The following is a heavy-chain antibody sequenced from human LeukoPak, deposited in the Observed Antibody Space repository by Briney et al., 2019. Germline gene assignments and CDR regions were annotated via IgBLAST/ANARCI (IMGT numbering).Heavy chain of an antibody. CDR3: ARWGDSKSGRGFDY. V-gene: IGHV4-59*11. D-gene: IGHD5-18*01. CDR1: GVSFSSHF. CDR2: ISYSWTT. J-gene: IGHJ4*02. Sequence: SETLSLTCTVSGVSFSSHFWIWVRQPPGKGLEWIAYISYSWTTHYSPSLKRRAPISVDTSRNQFSLNLTSVTTADTAVYYCARWGDSKSGRGFDYWGQGTLVTVSS.